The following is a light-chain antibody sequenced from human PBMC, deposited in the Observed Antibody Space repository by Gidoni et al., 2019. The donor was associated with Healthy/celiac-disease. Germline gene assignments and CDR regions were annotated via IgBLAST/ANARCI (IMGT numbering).Light chain of an antibody. CDR1: QSVSSY. CDR3: QQRSNWPRGFT. CDR2: DAS. J-gene: IGKJ3*01. V-gene: IGKV3-11*01. Sequence: EIVLTQSPATLSLSPGERATLSCRASQSVSSYLAWYQQKPGQAPRLLIYDASSGSGTDFTLTISSLEPEDFAVYYCQQRSNWPRGFTFGPGTKVDIK.